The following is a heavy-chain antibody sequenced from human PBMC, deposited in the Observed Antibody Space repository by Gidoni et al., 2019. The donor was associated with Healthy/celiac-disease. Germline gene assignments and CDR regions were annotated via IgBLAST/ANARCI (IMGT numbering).Heavy chain of an antibody. Sequence: EVQLVESGGGLVKPGGSLRLSCAASGFTFSISRMNWVRQAPGKGLEWVSSISSSSSYIYYAASVKGRFTISRDNAKNSLYLQMNSLRAEDTAVYYCARGDVLLWFGELTGFDYWGQGTLVTVSS. CDR3: ARGDVLLWFGELTGFDY. CDR1: GFTFSISR. J-gene: IGHJ4*02. D-gene: IGHD3-10*01. V-gene: IGHV3-21*01. CDR2: ISSSSSYI.